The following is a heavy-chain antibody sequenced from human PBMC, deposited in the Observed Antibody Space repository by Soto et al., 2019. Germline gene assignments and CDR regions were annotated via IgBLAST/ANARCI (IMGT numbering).Heavy chain of an antibody. Sequence: QVQLVQSGAEVKKPGASVKVSCKASGYTFTSYDINWVRQATGQGLEWMGWMNPNSGNTGYAQKFQGRVTMTRNTSISTAYMELSSLRSEDTAVYYCARAVSITMVRGVTMGYWGQGTLVTVSS. J-gene: IGHJ4*02. V-gene: IGHV1-8*01. CDR2: MNPNSGNT. D-gene: IGHD3-10*01. CDR1: GYTFTSYD. CDR3: ARAVSITMVRGVTMGY.